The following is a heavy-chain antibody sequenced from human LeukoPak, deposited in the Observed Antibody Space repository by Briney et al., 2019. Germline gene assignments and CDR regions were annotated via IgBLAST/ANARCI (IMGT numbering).Heavy chain of an antibody. D-gene: IGHD1/OR15-1a*01. CDR3: ARAEGGLRTGGWPRSEQTSKTQRLYYYYMDV. CDR2: VYHSGST. V-gene: IGHV4-38-2*02. Sequence: PSETLSLSCTVSNCSISNGYYWGWIRQPPGKGLEWIASVYHSGSTYYNPSLKSRVTISVDTSKNQFSLKLSSVTAADTAVYYCARAEGGLRTGGWPRSEQTSKTQRLYYYYMDVWGKGTTVTVSS. J-gene: IGHJ6*03. CDR1: NCSISNGYY.